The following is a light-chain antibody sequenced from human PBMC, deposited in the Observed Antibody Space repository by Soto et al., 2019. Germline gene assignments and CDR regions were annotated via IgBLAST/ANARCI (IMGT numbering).Light chain of an antibody. CDR3: QQFGGSPMYT. V-gene: IGKV3-20*01. CDR2: GAS. CDR1: QSVSNNY. Sequence: EIVLTQSPGTLSLSPGERATLSCRASQSVSNNYLAWYQQKPGQAPRLLIYGASSRATGIPDRFSGCGSGTDFTLTIIRLEPEDFAVYSCQQFGGSPMYTFGQGTKLEIK. J-gene: IGKJ2*01.